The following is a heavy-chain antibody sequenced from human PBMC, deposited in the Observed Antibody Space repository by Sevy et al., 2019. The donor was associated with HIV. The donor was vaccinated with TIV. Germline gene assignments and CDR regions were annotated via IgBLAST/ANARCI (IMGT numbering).Heavy chain of an antibody. V-gene: IGHV3-30-3*01. D-gene: IGHD5-12*01. CDR1: GFTFSSYA. CDR3: ARDWDSGYDYVGENYFDY. Sequence: GGSLRLSCAASGFTFSSYAMHWVRQAPGKGLEWVAVISDDGSNKYYADSVKGRFTISRDNSKNTLYLQMNSLRAEDTAVYYCARDWDSGYDYVGENYFDYWGQGSLVTVSS. CDR2: ISDDGSNK. J-gene: IGHJ4*02.